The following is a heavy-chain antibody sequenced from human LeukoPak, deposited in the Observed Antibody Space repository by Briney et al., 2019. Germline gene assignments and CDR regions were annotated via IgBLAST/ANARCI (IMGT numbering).Heavy chain of an antibody. CDR3: ATSLVRYYYDSSGYGIKPNALDI. J-gene: IGHJ3*02. V-gene: IGHV1-69-2*01. CDR2: VDPEDGET. Sequence: ASVKVSCKVSGYTFTDYYMHWVQQAPGKGLEWMGLVDPEDGETIYAEKFQGRVTITADTSTDTAYMELSSLRSEDTAVYYCATSLVRYYYDSSGYGIKPNALDIWGQGTMVTVSS. D-gene: IGHD3-22*01. CDR1: GYTFTDYY.